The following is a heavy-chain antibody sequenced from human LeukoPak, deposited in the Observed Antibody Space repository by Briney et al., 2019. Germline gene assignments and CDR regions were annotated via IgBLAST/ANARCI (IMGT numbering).Heavy chain of an antibody. CDR1: GGSFSGYY. Sequence: SSETLSLTCAVYGGSFSGYYWSWIRQPPGKGLEWIGEIYQSGSTNYNPSLKSRVTISVDKSTNQFSLILSSVTAADTAVYYCARNGAGWYFDYWGQGTLVTVSS. J-gene: IGHJ4*02. V-gene: IGHV4-34*01. CDR2: IYQSGST. CDR3: ARNGAGWYFDY. D-gene: IGHD1-26*01.